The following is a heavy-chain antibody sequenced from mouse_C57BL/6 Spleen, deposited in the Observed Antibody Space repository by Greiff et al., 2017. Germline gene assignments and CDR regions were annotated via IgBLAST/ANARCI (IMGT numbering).Heavy chain of an antibody. J-gene: IGHJ3*01. CDR3: ARDDYGRFAY. Sequence: EVQLVESGGGLVKPGGSLKLSCAASGFTFSDYGMHWVRQAPEKGLEWVAYISSGSSTIYYADTVKGRFTSSRDNAKKTLFLQVTSLRSEDTAMYYCARDDYGRFAYWGQGTLVNVSA. CDR2: ISSGSSTI. D-gene: IGHD2-4*01. V-gene: IGHV5-17*01. CDR1: GFTFSDYG.